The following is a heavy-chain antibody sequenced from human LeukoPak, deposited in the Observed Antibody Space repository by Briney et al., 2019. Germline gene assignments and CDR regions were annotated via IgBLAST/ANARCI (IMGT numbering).Heavy chain of an antibody. J-gene: IGHJ4*02. Sequence: PGGSLRLSCAASGFTFSSYEMNWVRQAPGKGLEWVSYISSSGGTMYYADSVKGRFTISRDNSKNTLYLQMNSLRAEDTAVYYCERYSSGYWGQGTLVTVSS. V-gene: IGHV3-48*03. CDR3: ERYSSGY. CDR1: GFTFSSYE. CDR2: ISSSGGTM. D-gene: IGHD6-19*01.